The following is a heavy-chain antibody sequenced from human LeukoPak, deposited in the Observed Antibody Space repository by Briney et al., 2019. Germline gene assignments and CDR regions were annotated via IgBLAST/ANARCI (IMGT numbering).Heavy chain of an antibody. Sequence: ASVKVSCKVSGYTLTELSMHWVRQAPGKGLEWMGGFDPEDGETIYAQKFQGRVTMTEDTSTDTAYMELSSLRSEDTAVYYCATWMSSGWALDYRGQGTLVTVSS. CDR2: FDPEDGET. CDR1: GYTLTELS. CDR3: ATWMSSGWALDY. V-gene: IGHV1-24*01. D-gene: IGHD6-19*01. J-gene: IGHJ4*02.